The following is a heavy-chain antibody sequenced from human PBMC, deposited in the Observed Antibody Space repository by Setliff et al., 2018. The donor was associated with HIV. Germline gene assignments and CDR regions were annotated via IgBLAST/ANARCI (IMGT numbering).Heavy chain of an antibody. D-gene: IGHD2-21*02. J-gene: IGHJ6*01. CDR1: GFSLSSSGVG. CDR3: GHPGGGDLMDV. CDR2: IYWDDDT. Sequence: SGPTLVNPTQTLTLTCTFSGFSLSSSGVGVGWIRQPPGKALECLALIYWDDDTHYSPSVKSRLTISKYTSRNQVVLRLINTDPTHTGTYYCGHPGGGDLMDVWGVGTTVTVSS. V-gene: IGHV2-5*02.